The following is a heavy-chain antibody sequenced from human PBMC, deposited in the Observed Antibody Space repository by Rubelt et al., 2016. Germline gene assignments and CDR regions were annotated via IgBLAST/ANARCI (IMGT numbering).Heavy chain of an antibody. CDR2: IYPGDSDT. D-gene: IGHD1-26*01. V-gene: IGHV5-51*01. J-gene: IGHJ3*02. CDR3: ARLRGSPQGAAFDI. CDR1: GYSFTTYW. Sequence: DVQLVQSGAEVKKPGESLRISCKGSGYSFTTYWNGWVRQLPGQGLECMGIIYPGDSDTRYSPSFQGQVTSSADKSISTAYLQWSSLKASDTAMYYCARLRGSPQGAAFDIWGQGTMVTVSS.